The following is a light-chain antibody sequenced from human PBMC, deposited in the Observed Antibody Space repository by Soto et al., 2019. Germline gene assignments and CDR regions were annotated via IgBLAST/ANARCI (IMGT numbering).Light chain of an antibody. J-gene: IGKJ5*01. CDR3: MQGTYWPT. Sequence: DVVLTQSPPSLPVTLGQAASLSCRSSQSLVNGDGNTYLTWFQQRPGQSPRRLIYKVSNRDSGVPDRFSGSGSGTDFTLKISRVEAEDVGIYYCMQGTYWPTFGQGTRLEIK. CDR2: KVS. V-gene: IGKV2-30*01. CDR1: QSLVNGDGNTY.